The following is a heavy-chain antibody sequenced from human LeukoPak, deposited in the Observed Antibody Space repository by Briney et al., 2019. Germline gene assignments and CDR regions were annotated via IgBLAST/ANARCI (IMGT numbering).Heavy chain of an antibody. Sequence: PSETLSLTCAVYGGSFSGYYWSWICQPPGKGLEWIGEINHSGSTNYNPSLKSRVTISVDTSKNQFSLKLSSVTAADTAVYYCAIVPTQYSRGIDYWGQGTLVTVSS. V-gene: IGHV4-34*01. D-gene: IGHD6-6*01. CDR3: AIVPTQYSRGIDY. CDR2: INHSGST. J-gene: IGHJ4*02. CDR1: GGSFSGYY.